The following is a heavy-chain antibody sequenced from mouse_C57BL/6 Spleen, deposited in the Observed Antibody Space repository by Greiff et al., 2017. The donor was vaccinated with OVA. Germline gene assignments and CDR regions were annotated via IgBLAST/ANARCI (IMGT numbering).Heavy chain of an antibody. CDR2: INYDGSST. CDR3: ARSYDGYSSAWFAY. V-gene: IGHV5-16*01. CDR1: GFTFSDYY. Sequence: EVHLVESAGGLVQPGSSMKLSCTASGFTFSDYYMAWVRQVPEKGLEWVANINYDGSSTYYLDSLKSRFIISRDNAKNILYLQMSSLKSEDTATYYCARSYDGYSSAWFAYWGQGTLVTVSA. J-gene: IGHJ3*01. D-gene: IGHD2-3*01.